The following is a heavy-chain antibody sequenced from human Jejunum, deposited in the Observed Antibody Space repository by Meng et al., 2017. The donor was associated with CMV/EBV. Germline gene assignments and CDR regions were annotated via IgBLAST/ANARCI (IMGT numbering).Heavy chain of an antibody. V-gene: IGHV5-51*01. CDR3: ARHSGAGATPEY. D-gene: IGHD4-23*01. CDR2: IYPGDSDT. Sequence: KGSGYSFTSYWIGWVRQMPGKGLEWMGIIYPGDSDTKYSPSFQDHVTMSVDKSISTAYLQWVSLKASDSATYYCARHSGAGATPEYWGPGTLVTVSS. J-gene: IGHJ4*02. CDR1: GYSFTSYW.